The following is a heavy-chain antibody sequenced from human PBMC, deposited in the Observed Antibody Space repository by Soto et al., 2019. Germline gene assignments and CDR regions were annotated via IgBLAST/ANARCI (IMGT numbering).Heavy chain of an antibody. CDR1: GFTFSSYS. D-gene: IGHD1-20*01. CDR2: ISSSSSYI. V-gene: IGHV3-21*01. CDR3: AREGPAGIYYYYGMDV. Sequence: PGGSLRLSCAASGFTFSSYSMNWVRQAPGKGLEWVSSISSSSSYIYYADSVKGRFTISRDNAKNSLYLQMNSLRAEDTAVYYCAREGPAGIYYYYGMDVWGQGTTVTVSS. J-gene: IGHJ6*02.